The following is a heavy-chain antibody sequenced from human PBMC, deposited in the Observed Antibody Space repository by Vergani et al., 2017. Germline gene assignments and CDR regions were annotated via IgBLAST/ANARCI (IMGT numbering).Heavy chain of an antibody. D-gene: IGHD1-14*01. CDR1: GFPFNQYG. CDR3: ARDLRLLYNRFDP. V-gene: IGHV3-33*01. J-gene: IGHJ5*02. CDR2: TWYDGNNK. Sequence: QVQLVESGGGVVQPGRSLRLSCAASGFPFNQYGMHWVRPAPRKGLEWVAVTWYDGNNKQYADSVKGRFTISRANSKSTMYLQMNSLRDEDTGVYYCARDLRLLYNRFDPWGQGTLVTVSS.